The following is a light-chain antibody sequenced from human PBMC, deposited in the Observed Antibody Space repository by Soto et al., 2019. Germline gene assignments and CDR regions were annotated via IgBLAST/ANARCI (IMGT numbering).Light chain of an antibody. J-gene: IGLJ2*01. V-gene: IGLV2-14*02. CDR3: AAWDDSLNGVV. Sequence: QSALTQPASVSGSPGQSITISCTGTSSDVGSYNLVSWYQQHPGKAPKLILYEVIKRPSGVSNRFSGSKSGTSASLAISGLQSEDEADYYCAAWDDSLNGVVFGGGTKLTVL. CDR1: SSDVGSYNL. CDR2: EVI.